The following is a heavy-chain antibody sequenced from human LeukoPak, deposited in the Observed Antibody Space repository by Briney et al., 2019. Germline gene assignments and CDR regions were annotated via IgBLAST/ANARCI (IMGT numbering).Heavy chain of an antibody. V-gene: IGHV1-69*05. D-gene: IGHD2-15*01. J-gene: IGHJ4*02. CDR2: IIPIFGTA. CDR3: ATSYTRGYCSGGSCYGPGRAFDY. CDR1: GGTFSSYA. Sequence: SVKVSCKASGGTFSSYAISWVRQAPGQGLEWMGGIIPIFGTANYAQKFQGRVTITTDESTSTAYMELSSLRSEDTAVYYCATSYTRGYCSGGSCYGPGRAFDYWGQGTLVTVSS.